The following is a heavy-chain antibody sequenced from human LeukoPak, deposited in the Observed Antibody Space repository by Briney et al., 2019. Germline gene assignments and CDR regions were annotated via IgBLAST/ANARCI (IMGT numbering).Heavy chain of an antibody. J-gene: IGHJ4*02. CDR1: GGSISSGGYY. V-gene: IGHV4-31*03. CDR3: ARVSFDILTGAIPPFFDY. CDR2: IYYSGST. D-gene: IGHD3-9*01. Sequence: PSETLSLTCTVSGGSISSGGYYWSWIRQHPGKGLEWIGYIYYSGSTYYNPSLKSRVTISVDTSKNQFSLKLSSVTAADTAVYYCARVSFDILTGAIPPFFDYWGQGTLVTVSS.